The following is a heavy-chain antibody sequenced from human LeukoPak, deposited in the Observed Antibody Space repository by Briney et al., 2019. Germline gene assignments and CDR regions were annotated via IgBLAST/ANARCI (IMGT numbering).Heavy chain of an antibody. V-gene: IGHV4-59*01. Sequence: SGPTLVNPSETLSLTCTVSGGSISSYSWTWIRQPPGKGLEWIGEIYYTGSTDYNPSLKSRVTISLDTSENQFSLKLNSVTAADTAVYYCARGPPAAGTYFDYWGQGTLVPVSS. D-gene: IGHD6-13*01. J-gene: IGHJ4*02. CDR1: GGSISSYS. CDR3: ARGPPAAGTYFDY. CDR2: IYYTGST.